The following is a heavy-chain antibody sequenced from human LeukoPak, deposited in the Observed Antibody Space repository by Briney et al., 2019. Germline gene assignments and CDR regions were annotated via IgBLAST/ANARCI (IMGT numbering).Heavy chain of an antibody. CDR3: ARGLGFGANWFDP. CDR2: IYYSGST. D-gene: IGHD3-10*01. V-gene: IGHV4-59*01. Sequence: SETLSLTCTVSGSSISSYYWSWIRQPPRKGLEWVGYIYYSGSTSYNPSLKSRVTISVNTSKNQFSLKLSSVTAADTAVYYCARGLGFGANWFDPWGQGTLVTVSS. J-gene: IGHJ5*02. CDR1: GSSISSYY.